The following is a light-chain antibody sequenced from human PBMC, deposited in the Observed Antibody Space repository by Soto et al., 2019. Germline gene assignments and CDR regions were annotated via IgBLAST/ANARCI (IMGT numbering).Light chain of an antibody. CDR3: HQYNNWPGT. CDR2: AAS. Sequence: EIVLTQSPGTLSLSPGERATLPCRASQSVSSNLAWYQQKPGQAPRVLIYAASTRATGIPARFSGSGSGTDFTLTISSLQSEDHAVYYCHQYNNWPGTFGQGTKVDIK. CDR1: QSVSSN. V-gene: IGKV3-15*01. J-gene: IGKJ1*01.